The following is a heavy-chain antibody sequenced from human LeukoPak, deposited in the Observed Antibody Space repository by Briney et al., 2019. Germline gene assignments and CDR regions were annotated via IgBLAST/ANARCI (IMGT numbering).Heavy chain of an antibody. CDR3: AREKTIAAVDY. V-gene: IGHV1-69*04. CDR2: IIPILGIA. Sequence: ASVKVSCKASGGTFSSYAISWVRQAPGQGLEWMGRIIPILGIANYAQKFQGRVTITADKSTSTAYMELSSLRSEDTAVYYCAREKTIAAVDYWGQGTLVTVSS. J-gene: IGHJ4*02. CDR1: GGTFSSYA. D-gene: IGHD6-13*01.